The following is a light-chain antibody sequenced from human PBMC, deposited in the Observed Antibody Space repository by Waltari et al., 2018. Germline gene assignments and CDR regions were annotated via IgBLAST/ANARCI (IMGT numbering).Light chain of an antibody. Sequence: QSMLTQPPSVSGAPGQRVTIPCTGRSSNIGAGHDVHWYQVFPGTGPKLLIYGNNNRPSGVPDRFSGSKSGTSASLTITGLQAEDEADYYCHSFDTSLSDGVVFGGGTKVTVL. CDR2: GNN. CDR3: HSFDTSLSDGVV. J-gene: IGLJ3*02. CDR1: SSNIGAGHD. V-gene: IGLV1-40*01.